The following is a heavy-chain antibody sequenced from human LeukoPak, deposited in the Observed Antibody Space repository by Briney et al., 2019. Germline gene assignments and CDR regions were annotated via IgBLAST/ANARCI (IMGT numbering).Heavy chain of an antibody. CDR1: GFTFSSYG. CDR2: ISGSGGST. D-gene: IGHD4-17*01. CDR3: ARVEADRYGDPVWFDP. Sequence: GGSLRLSCAASGFTFSSYGMSWVRQAPGKGLEWVSAISGSGGSTYYADSVKGRFTISRDNSKSTLYLQMNSLRAEDTAVYYCARVEADRYGDPVWFDPWGQGTLVTVSS. J-gene: IGHJ5*02. V-gene: IGHV3-23*01.